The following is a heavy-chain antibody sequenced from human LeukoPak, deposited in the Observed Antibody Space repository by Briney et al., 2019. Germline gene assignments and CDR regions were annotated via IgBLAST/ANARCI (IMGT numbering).Heavy chain of an antibody. D-gene: IGHD5-18*01. V-gene: IGHV1-2*02. J-gene: IGHJ6*02. CDR2: INPNSGGT. CDR3: AREVTQLFGMDV. Sequence: ASVKVSCRASGYTFTGYYMHWVRQAPGQGLEWMGWINPNSGGTNYAQKFQGRVTMTRDTSISTAYMELSRLRSDDTAVYYCAREVTQLFGMDVWGQGTTVTVSS. CDR1: GYTFTGYY.